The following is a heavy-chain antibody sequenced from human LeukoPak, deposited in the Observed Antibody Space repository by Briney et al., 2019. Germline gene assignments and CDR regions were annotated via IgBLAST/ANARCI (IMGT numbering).Heavy chain of an antibody. CDR1: GFTFSSYA. J-gene: IGHJ4*02. Sequence: PGGSLRLSCAASGFTFSSYAMSWVRQAPGKGLEWVSAISGSGGSTYYADSVKGRFTISRDNAKNSLYLQMNSLRAEDTAVYYCARDRLYDSSGSYWGQGTLVTVSS. CDR2: ISGSGGST. V-gene: IGHV3-23*01. CDR3: ARDRLYDSSGSY. D-gene: IGHD3-22*01.